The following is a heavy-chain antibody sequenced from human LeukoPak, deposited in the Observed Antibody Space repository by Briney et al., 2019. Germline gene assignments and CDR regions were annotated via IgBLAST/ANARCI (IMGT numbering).Heavy chain of an antibody. CDR2: IRYDGSNK. V-gene: IGHV3-30*02. CDR3: AGGGFGEAYYYYYHMDV. CDR1: GFTFSHYG. D-gene: IGHD3-10*01. Sequence: GGSLRLSCAASGFTFSHYGMHWVRQAPGKGLEWVAFIRYDGSNKSYGDSVKGRFTISRDNSKNTLYLQMNSLRAEDTAVYYCAGGGFGEAYYYYYHMDVWGKGTTVTVSS. J-gene: IGHJ6*03.